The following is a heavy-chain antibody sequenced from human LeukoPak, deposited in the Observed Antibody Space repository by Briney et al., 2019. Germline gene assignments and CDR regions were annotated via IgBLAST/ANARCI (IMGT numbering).Heavy chain of an antibody. Sequence: PGGSLGLSCAASGFTFSSHAMTWGRQAPGKGLEWVSVISGDGADTYYADSVKGRFTISRDNSKNTLYPQLNSLRAEDTAVYYCAKSKSFGGNLPHFDYWGQGTLVTVSS. V-gene: IGHV3-23*01. D-gene: IGHD3-10*01. CDR2: ISGDGADT. J-gene: IGHJ4*02. CDR3: AKSKSFGGNLPHFDY. CDR1: GFTFSSHA.